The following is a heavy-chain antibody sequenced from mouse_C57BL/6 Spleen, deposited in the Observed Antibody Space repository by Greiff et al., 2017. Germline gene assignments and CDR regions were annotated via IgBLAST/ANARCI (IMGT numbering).Heavy chain of an antibody. CDR1: GYSITSGYY. V-gene: IGHV3-6*01. J-gene: IGHJ3*01. CDR3: ARGYYGYDGAWFAY. Sequence: ESGPGLVKPSQSLSLTCSVTGYSITSGYYWNWIRQFPGNKLEWMGYISYDGSNNYNPSLKNRISITRDTSKNQFFLKLNSVTTEDTATYYCARGYYGYDGAWFAYWGQGTLVTVSA. D-gene: IGHD2-2*01. CDR2: ISYDGSN.